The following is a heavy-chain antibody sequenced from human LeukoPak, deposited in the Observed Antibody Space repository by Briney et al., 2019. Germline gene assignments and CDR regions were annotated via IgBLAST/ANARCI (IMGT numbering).Heavy chain of an antibody. D-gene: IGHD3-10*01. J-gene: IGHJ4*01. V-gene: IGHV3-21*01. CDR1: GFDFSDYS. Sequence: GGSLRLSCAASGFDFSDYSMNWVRQAPGQGLEWVSLITSGSSYTYYSGSVQDRFTISRDNAQNTLYLHMNSLGVEDSAVCFCATDRLAGLGSSDYWGQGTLVIVSS. CDR2: ITSGSSYT. CDR3: ATDRLAGLGSSDY.